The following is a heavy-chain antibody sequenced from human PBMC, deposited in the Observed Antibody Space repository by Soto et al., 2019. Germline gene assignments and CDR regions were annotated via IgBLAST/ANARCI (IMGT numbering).Heavy chain of an antibody. CDR3: AREDIVATFFDY. Sequence: QVQLVQSGAEIKKTGSSVKVSCKASGGTFSNYAINWVRQAPGQRLEWMGWINAGNGNTKYSQKFQGRVTITRDTSASTAYMELSSLRSEDTAVYYCAREDIVATFFDYWGQGTLVTVSS. J-gene: IGHJ4*02. CDR2: INAGNGNT. D-gene: IGHD5-12*01. V-gene: IGHV1-3*01. CDR1: GGTFSNYA.